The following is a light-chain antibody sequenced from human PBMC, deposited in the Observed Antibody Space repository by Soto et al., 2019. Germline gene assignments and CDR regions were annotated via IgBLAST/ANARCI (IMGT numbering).Light chain of an antibody. CDR2: LNNDGSH. Sequence: QPVLTQSPSASASLGASVKLTCTLSSGHSNYAIAWHQQQPEKGPRYLMKLNNDGSHSKGDGLPDRFSGSSSGAERYPTISRLQSEDESDYYCQTWDTGISVVFGGGTKVPVL. V-gene: IGLV4-69*01. J-gene: IGLJ2*01. CDR1: SGHSNYA. CDR3: QTWDTGISVV.